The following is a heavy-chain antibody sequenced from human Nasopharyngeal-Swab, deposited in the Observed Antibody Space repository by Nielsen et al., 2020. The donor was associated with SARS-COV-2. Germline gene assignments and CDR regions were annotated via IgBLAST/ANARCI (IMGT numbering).Heavy chain of an antibody. Sequence: ASVKVSCKASGYTFTGYYMHWVRQAPGQGLEWMGWINPNSGGTNYAQKFQGRVTMTRDTSISTACMELSRLRSDDTAVYYCARDRSETAMAIFDYWGQGTLVTVSS. CDR2: INPNSGGT. CDR3: ARDRSETAMAIFDY. CDR1: GYTFTGYY. D-gene: IGHD5-18*01. J-gene: IGHJ4*02. V-gene: IGHV1-2*02.